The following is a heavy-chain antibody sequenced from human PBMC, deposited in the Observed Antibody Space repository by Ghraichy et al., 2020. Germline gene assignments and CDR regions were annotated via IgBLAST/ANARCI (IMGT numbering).Heavy chain of an antibody. D-gene: IGHD6-13*01. CDR2: IYYSGST. J-gene: IGHJ4*02. Sequence: ESLNISCTVSGGSISSYYWSWIRQPPGKGLEWIGYIYYSGSTNYNPSLKSRVTISVDTSKNQFSLKLSSVTAADTAVYYCARDVGSSSWYYFDYWGQGTLVTVSS. CDR1: GGSISSYY. CDR3: ARDVGSSSWYYFDY. V-gene: IGHV4-59*01.